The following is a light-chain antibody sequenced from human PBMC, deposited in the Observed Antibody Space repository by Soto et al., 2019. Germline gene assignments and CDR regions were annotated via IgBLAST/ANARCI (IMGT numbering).Light chain of an antibody. CDR1: QSISNW. CDR2: KAS. CDR3: QQYWT. Sequence: DLQMTQSPSTLSASVGDRVTITCRASQSISNWLAWYQQKPGKAPKLLIYKASSLESGVPSRFSGSGSGTEFTLTISSLQPDDFATYYCQQYWTFGQGTKVEIK. J-gene: IGKJ1*01. V-gene: IGKV1-5*03.